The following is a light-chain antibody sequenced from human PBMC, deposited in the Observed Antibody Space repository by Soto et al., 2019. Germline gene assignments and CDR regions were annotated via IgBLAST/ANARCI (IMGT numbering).Light chain of an antibody. J-gene: IGKJ1*01. CDR3: QQSYSTPRA. Sequence: DIQMTQSQSSLSASVWDRVTINFQASQDISNYLNWYQQKPGKAPKLLIYEASSLQSGVPSRFSGSGSGTDFTLTISSLQPEDFATYYCQQSYSTPRAFGQGTKVDIK. CDR2: EAS. CDR1: QDISNY. V-gene: IGKV1-39*01.